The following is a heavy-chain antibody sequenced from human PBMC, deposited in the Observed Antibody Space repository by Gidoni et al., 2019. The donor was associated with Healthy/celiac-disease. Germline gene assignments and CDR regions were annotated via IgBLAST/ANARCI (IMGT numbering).Heavy chain of an antibody. CDR3: ALFGAGSYNY. Sequence: EVQLVESVGGLVQPGGSLRLSCAASGFTFPIYRMNWVRQAPGKGLEWVSYISRSSSTKYYTDSVKGRFTISRDDAKNSLYLQLNSLRAEDTAGYFCALFGAGSYNYWGQGTLVTVSS. CDR1: GFTFPIYR. CDR2: ISRSSSTK. D-gene: IGHD3-10*01. V-gene: IGHV3-48*01. J-gene: IGHJ4*02.